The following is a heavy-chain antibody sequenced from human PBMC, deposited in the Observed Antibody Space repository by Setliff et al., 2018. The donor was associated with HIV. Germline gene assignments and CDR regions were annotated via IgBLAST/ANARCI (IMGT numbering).Heavy chain of an antibody. CDR3: ASAYCGGDCYSRTRKFYYYYYMDV. J-gene: IGHJ6*03. V-gene: IGHV4-61*09. CDR2: VYTSGST. CDR1: GGSISSGSYY. D-gene: IGHD2-21*02. Sequence: SETLSLTCTVSGGSISSGSYYWSWIRQPAGKGLEWIGHVYTSGSTNYNPSLKSRVSISVDTSKNQFSLKLSSVTAADTAVYYCASAYCGGDCYSRTRKFYYYYYMDVWGKGTTVTVSS.